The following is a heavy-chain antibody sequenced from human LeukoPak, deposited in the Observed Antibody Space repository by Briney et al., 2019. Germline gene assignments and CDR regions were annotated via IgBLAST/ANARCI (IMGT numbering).Heavy chain of an antibody. D-gene: IGHD5-24*01. CDR2: IYTSGNT. CDR3: ARGWLSWFDP. CDR1: GDSISSGRHY. V-gene: IGHV4-61*09. J-gene: IGHJ5*02. Sequence: PSETLSLTCTVSGDSISSGRHYWNWIRQPAGKGLEWVGHIYTSGNTNYNPSLKSRLSMSVDTSKNQFSLNLSSVTPADTAVYYCARGWLSWFDPWGQGILVTVSS.